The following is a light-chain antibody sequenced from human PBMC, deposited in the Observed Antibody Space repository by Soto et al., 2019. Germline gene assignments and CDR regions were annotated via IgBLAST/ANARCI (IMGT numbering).Light chain of an antibody. J-gene: IGKJ1*01. V-gene: IGKV3D-7*01. CDR2: GAS. CDR3: QQDYNLPWT. Sequence: EIVMTQSPATLSLSPGERATLSCRASQSVSSSYLSWYQQKPGQAPRLLIYGASTRATGIPARFSGSGSGTDFTLTISSLQPEDFAVIYCQQDYNLPWTFGQGTKVDIK. CDR1: QSVSSSY.